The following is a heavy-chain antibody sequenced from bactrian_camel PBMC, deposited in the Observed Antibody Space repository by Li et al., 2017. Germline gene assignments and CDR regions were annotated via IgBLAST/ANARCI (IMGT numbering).Heavy chain of an antibody. J-gene: IGHJ4*01. Sequence: HVQLVESGGGSVQAGGSLRLSCAASGYTYGAFCTGWFRQAPGKQREEVATIDSDGSTSYADSVKGRFTISRDNAKNTVYLQMNSLKTEDTAVYYWATNFQWVVAGLDWGQGTQVTVS. V-gene: IGHV3S53*01. CDR1: GYTYGAFC. D-gene: IGHD6*01. CDR2: IDSDGST. CDR3: ATNFQWVVAGLD.